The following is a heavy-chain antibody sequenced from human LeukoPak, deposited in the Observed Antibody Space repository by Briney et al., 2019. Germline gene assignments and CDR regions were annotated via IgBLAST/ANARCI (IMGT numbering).Heavy chain of an antibody. D-gene: IGHD5-18*01. Sequence: PGGSLRLSCAASGFTVSSNYMSWVRQAPGKGLEWVSVIYSGGSTDYADSVKGRITISRDNSKNTLYLQMNSLRAEDTAVYYCARVLFGYSYGYYFDYWGQGALVTVSS. CDR1: GFTVSSNY. J-gene: IGHJ4*02. V-gene: IGHV3-53*01. CDR3: ARVLFGYSYGYYFDY. CDR2: IYSGGST.